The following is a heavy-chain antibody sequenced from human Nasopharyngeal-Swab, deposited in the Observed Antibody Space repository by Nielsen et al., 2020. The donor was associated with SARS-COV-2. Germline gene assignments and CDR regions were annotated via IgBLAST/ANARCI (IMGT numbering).Heavy chain of an antibody. J-gene: IGHJ3*02. V-gene: IGHV6-1*01. D-gene: IGHD6-13*01. CDR1: GDSVSSNSAA. CDR3: ARVRQQPGGGAFDI. CDR2: TYYRSKWYN. Sequence: SQTLSLICAISGDSVSSNSAAWNWIRQSPSTGLEWLGRTYYRSKWYNDYAVSVKSRITINQDTSRNQFSLQLNSVTPEDTAVYYCARVRQQPGGGAFDIWGQGTMVTVSS.